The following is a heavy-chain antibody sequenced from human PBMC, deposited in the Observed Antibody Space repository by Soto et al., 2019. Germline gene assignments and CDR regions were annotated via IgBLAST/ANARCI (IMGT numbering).Heavy chain of an antibody. CDR3: VKSISDPGIAVADAFDI. CDR2: ISSNGGST. V-gene: IGHV3-64D*09. Sequence: GGSLRLSCSASGFTFSSYAMHWVRQAPGKGLEYVSAISSNGGSTYYADSVKGRFTISRDNSKNTLYLQMSSLRAEDTAVYYCVKSISDPGIAVADAFDIWGQGTMVTVSS. J-gene: IGHJ3*02. CDR1: GFTFSSYA. D-gene: IGHD6-19*01.